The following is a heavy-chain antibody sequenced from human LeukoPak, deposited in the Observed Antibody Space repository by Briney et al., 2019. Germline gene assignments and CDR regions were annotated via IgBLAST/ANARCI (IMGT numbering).Heavy chain of an antibody. CDR2: IYPADSDT. J-gene: IGHJ4*02. V-gene: IGHV5-51*01. D-gene: IGHD3-22*01. CDR1: GYSFTSYW. CDR3: ARPGYYDSSGYYFDY. Sequence: GESLKISCKGSGYSFTSYWIGWVRQMPGKGLEWMGIIYPADSDTRYSPSFQGHVTISVDKSISTAYLQWSSLKASDTAMYYCARPGYYDSSGYYFDYWGQGTLVTVSS.